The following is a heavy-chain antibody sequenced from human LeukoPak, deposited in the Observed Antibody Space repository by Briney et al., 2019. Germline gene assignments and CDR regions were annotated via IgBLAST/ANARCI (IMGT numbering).Heavy chain of an antibody. CDR3: AKDRSCSGSSCNVGS. CDR1: GFTFRNAW. J-gene: IGHJ3*01. V-gene: IGHV3-15*01. D-gene: IGHD2-2*01. CDR2: IKSKSDVGTT. Sequence: GGSLRLSCAASGFTFRNAWMTWVRQAPGKGLEWVGRIKSKSDVGTTDYAAPVKGRFTISRDDSKNTLYLQMNSLKTEDTAVYYCAKDRSCSGSSCNVGSRGQGTMVTVSS.